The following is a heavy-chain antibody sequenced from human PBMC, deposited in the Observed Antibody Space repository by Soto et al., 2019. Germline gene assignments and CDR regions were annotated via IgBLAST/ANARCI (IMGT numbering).Heavy chain of an antibody. CDR2: VNPILSMS. CDR3: ATSYGSGYRAFDY. V-gene: IGHV1-69*04. CDR1: GDTFSFYS. Sequence: QVQLVQSGAEVKRPGSSVKVSCKASGDTFSFYSINWVRQAPGLGLEWMGRVNPILSMSNYAQRFQGRVTRTADKSTSTAYMELSGLRSEETAMYYCATSYGSGYRAFDYWGKGARVTVSS. D-gene: IGHD3-10*01. J-gene: IGHJ4*02.